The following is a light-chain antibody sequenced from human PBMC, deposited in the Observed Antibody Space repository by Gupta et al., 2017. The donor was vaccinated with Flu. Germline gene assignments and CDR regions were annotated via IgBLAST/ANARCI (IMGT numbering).Light chain of an antibody. CDR3: RQSLQTPLYI. J-gene: IGKJ2*01. CDR1: QSLLHSNGYNS. CDR2: LGS. Sequence: DIVMTQSPLSLPVTPGEPASISCRSSQSLLHSNGYNSLDWYLQKPGQSPQLLIYLGSNRASGVPDRFSGSGSGTDFTLKISRGEAEDVGVYYCRQSLQTPLYIFGPGTKLEIK. V-gene: IGKV2-28*01.